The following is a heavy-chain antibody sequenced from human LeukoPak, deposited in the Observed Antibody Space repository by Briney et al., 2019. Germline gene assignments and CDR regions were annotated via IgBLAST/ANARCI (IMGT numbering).Heavy chain of an antibody. CDR2: ISSSGSTI. J-gene: IGHJ4*02. CDR1: GFTFSSYE. D-gene: IGHD3-16*01. V-gene: IGHV3-48*03. CDR3: AREGADYVWGSLDY. Sequence: GGSLRLSCAASGFTFSSYEMNWVRQAPGKGLEWVSYISSSGSTIYYADSVKGRFTISRDNAKNSLYLQMNSLRAEDTAVYYCAREGADYVWGSLDYWGQGTLVTVSS.